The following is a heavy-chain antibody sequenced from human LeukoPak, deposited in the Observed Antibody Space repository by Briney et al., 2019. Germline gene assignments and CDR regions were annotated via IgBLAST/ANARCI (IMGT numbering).Heavy chain of an antibody. CDR1: GFTFSSYG. CDR3: ATAVHDYGDY. V-gene: IGHV3-30*03. CDR2: ISYDGSNK. J-gene: IGHJ4*02. D-gene: IGHD6-6*01. Sequence: GGSLRLSCAASGFTFSSYGMHWVRQAPGKGLEWVAVISYDGSNKYYADSVKGRFTISRDNSKNTLYLQMNSLRAEDTVVYYCATAVHDYGDYWGQGTLVTASS.